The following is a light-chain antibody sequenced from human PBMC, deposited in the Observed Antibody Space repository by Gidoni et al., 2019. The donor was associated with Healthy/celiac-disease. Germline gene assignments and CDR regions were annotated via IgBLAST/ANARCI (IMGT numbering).Light chain of an antibody. CDR1: QSVSSSY. CDR2: GAS. V-gene: IGKV3-20*01. J-gene: IGKJ1*01. CDR3: QQYGSSPRT. Sequence: EIVLTQSPGTLSLSTGERATLSCRASQSVSSSYLAWFQQKPGQAPRLLVYGASSRATGIPDRFSGSGSGTDFTLTISRLGPEDFAVYYCQQYGSSPRTFGQGTKVEIK.